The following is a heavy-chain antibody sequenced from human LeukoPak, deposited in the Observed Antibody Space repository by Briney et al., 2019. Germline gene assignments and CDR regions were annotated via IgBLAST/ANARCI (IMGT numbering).Heavy chain of an antibody. J-gene: IGHJ4*02. CDR1: GYTFTSYG. V-gene: IGHV1-18*01. D-gene: IGHD6-13*01. Sequence: ASVKVSCKASGYTFTSYGISWVRQAPGQGLEWMGWISAYNGNANYAQKLKGRVTMTTDTSTSTAYMELRSLRSDDTAVYYCARDSETRGYSSSWYAYWGQGTLVTVSS. CDR3: ARDSETRGYSSSWYAY. CDR2: ISAYNGNA.